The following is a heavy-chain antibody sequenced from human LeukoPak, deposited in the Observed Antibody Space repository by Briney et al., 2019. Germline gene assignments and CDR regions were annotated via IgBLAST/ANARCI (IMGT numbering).Heavy chain of an antibody. J-gene: IGHJ6*03. CDR3: ARWTYCSSTSCYSHYVDV. CDR1: GGSISSYY. Sequence: SETLSLTCTVSGGSISSYYWSWIRQPPGKGLEWIGYIYTSGSTNYNPSLKSRVTISVDTSKNQFSLKLSSVTAADTAVYYCARWTYCSSTSCYSHYVDVWGKGTTVTVSS. V-gene: IGHV4-4*09. D-gene: IGHD2-2*01. CDR2: IYTSGST.